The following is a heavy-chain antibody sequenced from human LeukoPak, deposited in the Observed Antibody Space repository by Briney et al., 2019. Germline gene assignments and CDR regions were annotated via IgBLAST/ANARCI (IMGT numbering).Heavy chain of an antibody. V-gene: IGHV3-73*01. J-gene: IGHJ4*02. CDR3: TRQSSSSGFN. Sequence: GGSLRLSCAASGFTFSGSAMHWVRQASGKGLEWVGRIRSKANSYATAYAASVKGRFTISRDDSKNTAYLQMNSLRTEDTAVYYCTRQSSSSGFNWGQGTLVTVSS. D-gene: IGHD6-6*01. CDR1: GFTFSGSA. CDR2: IRSKANSYAT.